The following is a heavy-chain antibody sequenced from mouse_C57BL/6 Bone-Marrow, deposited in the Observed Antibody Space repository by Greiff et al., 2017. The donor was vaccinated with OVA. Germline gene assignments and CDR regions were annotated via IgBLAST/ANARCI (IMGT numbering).Heavy chain of an antibody. J-gene: IGHJ3*01. V-gene: IGHV1-15*01. CDR3: TRSGYDYAWFAY. Sequence: QVQLQQSGAELVRPGASVTLSCKASGYTFTDYEMHWVKQTPVHGLEWIGAIDPETGGTAYNQKFKGKAILTADKSSSTAYMELRSLTSEDSAVYYCTRSGYDYAWFAYWGQGTLVTVSA. CDR2: IDPETGGT. D-gene: IGHD2-4*01. CDR1: GYTFTDYE.